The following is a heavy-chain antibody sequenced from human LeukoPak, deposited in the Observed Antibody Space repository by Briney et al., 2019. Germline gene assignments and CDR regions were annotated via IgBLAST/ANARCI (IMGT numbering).Heavy chain of an antibody. CDR1: GGSFSGYY. CDR2: INHSGST. CDR3: ARVHDILTGYDY. V-gene: IGHV4-34*01. Sequence: TSETLSLTCAVYGGSFSGYYWSWIRQPPGKGLEWIGEINHSGSTNYNPSLKSRVTISVDTPKNQFSLKLSSVTAADTAVYYCARVHDILTGYDYWGQGTLVTVSS. J-gene: IGHJ4*02. D-gene: IGHD3-9*01.